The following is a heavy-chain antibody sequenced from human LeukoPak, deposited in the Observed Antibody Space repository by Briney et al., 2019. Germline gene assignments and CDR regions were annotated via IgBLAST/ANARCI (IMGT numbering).Heavy chain of an antibody. CDR3: AKAFLSGSYYY. D-gene: IGHD3-10*01. CDR1: GFTFSSYG. CDR2: ISYDGSNK. Sequence: PGGSLRLSCAASGFTFSSYGMHWVRQAPGKGLEWVAVISYDGSNKYYADSVKGRFTISRDNSKNTLYLQMNSLRAEDTAVYYCAKAFLSGSYYYWGQGTLVTVPS. J-gene: IGHJ4*02. V-gene: IGHV3-30*18.